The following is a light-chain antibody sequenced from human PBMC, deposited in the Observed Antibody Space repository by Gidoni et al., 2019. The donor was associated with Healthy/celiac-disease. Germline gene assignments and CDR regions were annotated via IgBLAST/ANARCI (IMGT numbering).Light chain of an antibody. V-gene: IGLV2-14*01. J-gene: IGLJ1*01. CDR1: SSDVCGFNY. Sequence: QSALPQPASVSGSPGQSITIPCTGTSSDVCGFNYVSWYQQPTGKAPKLMIYEVRNRTSGVSNRFSGSKSGNTASLTISGLQAEDEADYYCSSYTSSSTLYVFGTGTKVTVL. CDR3: SSYTSSSTLYV. CDR2: EVR.